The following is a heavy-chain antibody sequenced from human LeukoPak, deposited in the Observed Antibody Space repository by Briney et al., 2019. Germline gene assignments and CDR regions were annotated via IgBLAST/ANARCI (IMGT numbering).Heavy chain of an antibody. V-gene: IGHV1-18*01. D-gene: IGHD3-22*01. Sequence: ASVKVSCKASGYTFTNYDINWVRQATGQGLEWMGWISAYNGNTNYAQKFQGRLTMTTDTSTNTAYMELRTLRSDDTAVYFCARDPTGVYDTCGYTDFWGQGTLVTVSS. CDR2: ISAYNGNT. J-gene: IGHJ4*02. CDR3: ARDPTGVYDTCGYTDF. CDR1: GYTFTNYD.